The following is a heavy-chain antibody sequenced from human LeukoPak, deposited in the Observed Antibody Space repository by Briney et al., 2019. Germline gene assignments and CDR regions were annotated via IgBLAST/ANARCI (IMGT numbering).Heavy chain of an antibody. CDR2: IYYSGST. CDR1: GGSIGSYY. J-gene: IGHJ4*02. Sequence: SETLSLTCTVSGGSIGSYYWSWIRQPPGKGLEWIGYIYYSGSTNYNPSLKSRVTISVDTSKNQFSLKLSSVTAADTAVYYCARHAELLYYYDSSGYYDYWGQGTLVTVSS. V-gene: IGHV4-59*08. CDR3: ARHAELLYYYDSSGYYDY. D-gene: IGHD3-22*01.